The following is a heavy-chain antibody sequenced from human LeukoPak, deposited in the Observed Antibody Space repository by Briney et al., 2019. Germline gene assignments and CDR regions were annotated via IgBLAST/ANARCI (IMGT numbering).Heavy chain of an antibody. CDR3: ARDPDYDILTGSVGYYFDY. V-gene: IGHV3-33*01. CDR1: GFTFSSYG. D-gene: IGHD3-9*01. Sequence: PGGSLRLSCAASGFTFSSYGMHWVRQAPGKGLEWVAVIWYDGSNKHYADSVKGRFTISRDNSKNTLYLQMNSLRAEDTAVYYCARDPDYDILTGSVGYYFDYWGQGTLVTVSS. J-gene: IGHJ4*02. CDR2: IWYDGSNK.